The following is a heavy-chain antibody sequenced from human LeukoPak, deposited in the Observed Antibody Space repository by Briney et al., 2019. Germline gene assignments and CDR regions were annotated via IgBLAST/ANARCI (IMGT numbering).Heavy chain of an antibody. J-gene: IGHJ4*02. Sequence: PGGSLRLSCAASGFTFSGYAMSWVRQAPGKGLEWVSAISGSGDGTYYADSVKGRFTISRDNSKNTLFLQMNSLRAEDTAVYYCAKAGVLTLVRGVIVDYWGQGTLATVSS. D-gene: IGHD3-10*01. CDR2: ISGSGDGT. CDR3: AKAGVLTLVRGVIVDY. V-gene: IGHV3-23*01. CDR1: GFTFSGYA.